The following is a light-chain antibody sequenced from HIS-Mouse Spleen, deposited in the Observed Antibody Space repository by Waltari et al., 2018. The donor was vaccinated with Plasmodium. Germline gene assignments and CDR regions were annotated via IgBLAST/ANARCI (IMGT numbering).Light chain of an antibody. J-gene: IGKJ2*01. CDR2: GAS. CDR3: QQYGSSPYT. CDR1: QSVSSSY. Sequence: EIVLTQSPGTLSLSPGERATLSCRASQSVSSSYLAWDQQKPGQAPRLLSYGASSRATGIPDRFSGSGSGTDFTLTISRLEPEDFAVYYCQQYGSSPYTFGQGTKLEIK. V-gene: IGKV3-20*01.